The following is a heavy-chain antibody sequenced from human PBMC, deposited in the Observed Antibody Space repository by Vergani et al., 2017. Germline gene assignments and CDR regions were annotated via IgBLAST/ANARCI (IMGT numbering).Heavy chain of an antibody. CDR3: ARHGLGLSSDCSSTSCRVDYYYYYMDV. J-gene: IGHJ6*03. CDR2: IYPGDSDT. CDR1: GYSFTSYW. Sequence: EVQLVQSGAEVKKPGESLKISCKGSGYSFTSYWIGWVRQMPGKGLEWMGIIYPGDSDTRYSPSFQGQVTISADKSISTAYLQWSSLKASDTAMYYCARHGLGLSSDCSSTSCRVDYYYYYMDVWGKGTTVTVSS. D-gene: IGHD2-2*01. V-gene: IGHV5-51*01.